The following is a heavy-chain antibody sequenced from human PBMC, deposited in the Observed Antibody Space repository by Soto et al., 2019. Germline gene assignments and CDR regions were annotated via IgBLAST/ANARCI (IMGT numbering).Heavy chain of an antibody. D-gene: IGHD3-3*01. CDR1: GFSLSTSGVG. CDR2: IYWDDDK. J-gene: IGHJ3*02. V-gene: IGHV2-5*02. Sequence: QITLKDSGPTLVKPTQTLTLTCTFSGFSLSTSGVGVGWIRPPPGQALEGLALIYWDDDKRYSPSLKSRLTITMDTAKNQVVSNMANMDPVDTATYYCAHSFDVFGGRAAQGAFDIWGQGTMVTVSS. CDR3: AHSFDVFGGRAAQGAFDI.